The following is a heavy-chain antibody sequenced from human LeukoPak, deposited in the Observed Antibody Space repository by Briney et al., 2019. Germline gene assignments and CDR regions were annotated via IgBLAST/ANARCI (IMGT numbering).Heavy chain of an antibody. CDR1: GDSVSSNSVT. CDR2: TYYRSTWYN. J-gene: IGHJ4*02. CDR3: ARDVGARRNDY. V-gene: IGHV6-1*01. Sequence: SQTLSLTCAISGDSVSSNSVTWNWIRQSPSRGLEWLGRTYYRSTWYNDYAVSVRGRITVNPDTSKNQFSLKLSSVTAADTAVYYCARDVGARRNDYWGQGTLVTVSS. D-gene: IGHD1-26*01.